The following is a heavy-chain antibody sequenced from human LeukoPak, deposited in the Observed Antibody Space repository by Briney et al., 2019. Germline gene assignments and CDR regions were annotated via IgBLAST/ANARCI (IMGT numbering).Heavy chain of an antibody. CDR3: ARKTVPTGVDY. CDR2: INHTGNT. CDR1: GGSFSGYY. J-gene: IGHJ4*02. V-gene: IGHV4-34*01. D-gene: IGHD4-17*01. Sequence: SETLSLTCAVYGGSFSGYYWSWIRQPPGKGRKGMGEINHTGNTGYNPSLKTRVTISVDTSKNQFSLKLSSVTAADAAVYYCARKTVPTGVDYWGQGTLVTVSS.